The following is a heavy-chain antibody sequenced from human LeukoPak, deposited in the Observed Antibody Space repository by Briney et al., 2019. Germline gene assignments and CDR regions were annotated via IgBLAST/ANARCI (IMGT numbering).Heavy chain of an antibody. CDR2: IYYSGST. CDR1: GGSVSSGSYY. D-gene: IGHD2-8*01. V-gene: IGHV4-31*03. J-gene: IGHJ4*02. CDR3: ARETLGYCTNGVCLTTKTIDY. Sequence: SETLSLTCTVSGGSVSSGSYYWSWIRQHPGKGLEWIGYIYYSGSTYYNPSLKSRVTISVDTSKNQFSLKLSSVTAADTAVYYCARETLGYCTNGVCLTTKTIDYWGQGTLVTVSS.